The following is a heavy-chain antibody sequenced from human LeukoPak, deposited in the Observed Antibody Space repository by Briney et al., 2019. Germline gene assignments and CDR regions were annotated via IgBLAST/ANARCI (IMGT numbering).Heavy chain of an antibody. D-gene: IGHD2-21*01. J-gene: IGHJ4*02. V-gene: IGHV4-30-4*01. Sequence: SETLSLTCTVSGGSISSGDYYWSWTRQPPGTGLEWIGYIYYSGSTNYNPSLKSRVTISVDTSKNQFSLKLSSVTAADTAVYYCARNPGLWWGDFDYWGQGTLVTVSS. CDR2: IYYSGST. CDR1: GGSISSGDYY. CDR3: ARNPGLWWGDFDY.